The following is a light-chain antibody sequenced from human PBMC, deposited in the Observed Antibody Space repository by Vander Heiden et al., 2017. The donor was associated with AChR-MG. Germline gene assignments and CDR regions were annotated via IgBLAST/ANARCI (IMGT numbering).Light chain of an antibody. V-gene: IGLV2-23*02. CDR1: SSDVGSYNL. Sequence: QSTLAQPAPVSGSPGQSITISCTGTSSDVGSYNLVHWYRQHPGKAPKLMIYEVSERPSGVSNRFSGSKSGNTASLTISGLQAEDEADYYCCSYAGSSTFVVFGGGTKLTVL. J-gene: IGLJ2*01. CDR2: EVS. CDR3: CSYAGSSTFVV.